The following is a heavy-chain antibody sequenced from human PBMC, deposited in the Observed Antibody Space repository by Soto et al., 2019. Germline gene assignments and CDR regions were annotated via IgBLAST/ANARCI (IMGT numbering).Heavy chain of an antibody. Sequence: ASVKVSCKXSGYIFTNYYVYWVRQAPGQGLEWVGMINPSGGRTTFAPKFQGRVPMTSDTSTNTVFLELSSLTSEDTAIYYCARAASGGWGFDYWGQGTLVTVSS. CDR2: INPSGGRT. J-gene: IGHJ4*02. CDR3: ARAASGGWGFDY. D-gene: IGHD5-12*01. V-gene: IGHV1-46*01. CDR1: GYIFTNYY.